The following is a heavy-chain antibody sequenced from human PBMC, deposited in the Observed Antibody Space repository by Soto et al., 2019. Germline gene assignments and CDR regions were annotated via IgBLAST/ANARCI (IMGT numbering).Heavy chain of an antibody. V-gene: IGHV1-69*01. Sequence: QVQLVQSGAEVKKPGSSVKVSCKASGGTFSSYAISWVRQAPGQGLEWMGGIIPIFGTANYARKFQGRVTITADESTSTAYVELSSLRSEDTAVYYCARGPPGSSSWYWYFDLWGRGTLVSVSS. CDR3: ARGPPGSSSWYWYFDL. CDR2: IIPIFGTA. CDR1: GGTFSSYA. D-gene: IGHD6-13*01. J-gene: IGHJ2*01.